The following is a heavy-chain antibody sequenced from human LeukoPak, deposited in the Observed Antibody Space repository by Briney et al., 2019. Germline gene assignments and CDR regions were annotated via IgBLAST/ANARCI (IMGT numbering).Heavy chain of an antibody. Sequence: PGGSLRLSCAASGFTFSSYGMHWVRQAPGKGLEWVAVISYDGSNKYYADSVKGRFTISRDNSKNTLYLQMNSLRAEDTAVYYCARRRYSSSWYGGRDYFDYWGQGTLVTVSS. V-gene: IGHV3-30*03. CDR3: ARRRYSSSWYGGRDYFDY. J-gene: IGHJ4*02. D-gene: IGHD6-13*01. CDR1: GFTFSSYG. CDR2: ISYDGSNK.